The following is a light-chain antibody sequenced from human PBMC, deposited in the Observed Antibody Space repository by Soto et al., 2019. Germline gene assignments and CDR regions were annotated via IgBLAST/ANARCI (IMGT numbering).Light chain of an antibody. CDR1: SSDVGGYNF. J-gene: IGLJ1*01. V-gene: IGLV2-8*01. CDR2: GVD. Sequence: QSALTQPPSASGSPGQSVTISCTGTSSDVGGYNFVSWYQQYPGKAPKLMIYGVDKRPSGVPDRFSGSRSGNTASLTVSGLQAEDEADYYCSSYAGSNTFVFGTGTKLTVL. CDR3: SSYAGSNTFV.